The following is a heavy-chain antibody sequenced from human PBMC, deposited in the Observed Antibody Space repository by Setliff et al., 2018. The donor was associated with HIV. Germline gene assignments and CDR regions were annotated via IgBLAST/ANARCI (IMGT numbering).Heavy chain of an antibody. CDR1: GYIFTDYY. J-gene: IGHJ4*02. Sequence: ASVKVSCKASGYIFTDYYFHWVRQAPGQGLEWMGWINPKFGGTLYAQKFKGRVVMTRDMSTSTVYMELTSLTSDDTAVYYCARDNRTGYSGGWPLDYWGQGTVVTVSS. D-gene: IGHD5-12*01. CDR2: INPKFGGT. V-gene: IGHV1-2*02. CDR3: ARDNRTGYSGGWPLDY.